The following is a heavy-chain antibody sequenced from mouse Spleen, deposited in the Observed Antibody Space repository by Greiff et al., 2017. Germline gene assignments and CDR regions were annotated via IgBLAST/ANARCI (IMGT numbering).Heavy chain of an antibody. J-gene: IGHJ4*01. CDR3: ASGLCYGYAMDY. CDR1: GFNIKDTY. D-gene: IGHD1-1*01. CDR2: IDPASGNA. V-gene: IGHV14-3*02. Sequence: VQLQQSGAELVKPGASVKLSCTASGFNIKDTYMHWVKQRPEQGLEWIGRIDPASGNAKYDPKFPGKATITADTSSNTAYLQLSSLTSEDTAVYYCASGLCYGYAMDYWGQGTSVTVSS.